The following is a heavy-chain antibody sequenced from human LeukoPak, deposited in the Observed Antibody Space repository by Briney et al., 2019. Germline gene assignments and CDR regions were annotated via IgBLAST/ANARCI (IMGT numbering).Heavy chain of an antibody. CDR1: GGSFSGYY. V-gene: IGHV4-34*01. CDR2: INPRGST. Sequence: PSETLSLTCSVYGGSFSGYYWSWIRQPPGKGLEWIGEINPRGSTNYNPSLKSRVPLSADTSKNQFSLTLNSVTAADTAVYYCARRRLGYYFDYWGQGTLVTVSS. J-gene: IGHJ4*02. D-gene: IGHD5-24*01. CDR3: ARRRLGYYFDY.